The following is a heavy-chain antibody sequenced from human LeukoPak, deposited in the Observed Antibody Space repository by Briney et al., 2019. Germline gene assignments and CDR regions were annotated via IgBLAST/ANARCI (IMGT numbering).Heavy chain of an antibody. V-gene: IGHV4-59*01. CDR3: ASFDEGIAAAGTGGYDY. Sequence: PSETLSLTCTVSGGSISNYYWSWIRQPPGKGLEWIGYISYSGNTNHNPSLKSRVTISVDTSKNQFSLKLSSVTAADTAVYYCASFDEGIAAAGTGGYDYWGQGTLVTVSS. J-gene: IGHJ4*02. D-gene: IGHD6-13*01. CDR2: ISYSGNT. CDR1: GGSISNYY.